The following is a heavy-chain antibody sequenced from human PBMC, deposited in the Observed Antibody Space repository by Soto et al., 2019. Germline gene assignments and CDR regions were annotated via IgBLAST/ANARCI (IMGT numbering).Heavy chain of an antibody. Sequence: GGSLRLSCAASGFTFRSFTMNWVRQAPGKGLEWVSTISSNSAYIYYTDALRGRFTISRDNAKNSLHLQMNSLRAEDTAVYYCTRDASRDSSARGWLDPSGPGPLVTVYS. V-gene: IGHV3-21*01. CDR1: GFTFRSFT. D-gene: IGHD6-13*01. CDR2: ISSNSAYI. CDR3: TRDASRDSSARGWLDP. J-gene: IGHJ5*02.